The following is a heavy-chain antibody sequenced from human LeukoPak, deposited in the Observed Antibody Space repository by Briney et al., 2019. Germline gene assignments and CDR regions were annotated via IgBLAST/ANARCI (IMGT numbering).Heavy chain of an antibody. V-gene: IGHV1-46*01. J-gene: IGHJ6*03. CDR2: INPSGGST. Sequence: ASVKVSCKASGYTFTHYGINWVRQAPGQGLEWMGIINPSGGSTSYAQKFQGRVTMTRDMSTNTVYMELSSLRSEDTAVYYCARDPPYFSDTKDYMDVWGKGTTVTVSS. D-gene: IGHD3-22*01. CDR1: GYTFTHYG. CDR3: ARDPPYFSDTKDYMDV.